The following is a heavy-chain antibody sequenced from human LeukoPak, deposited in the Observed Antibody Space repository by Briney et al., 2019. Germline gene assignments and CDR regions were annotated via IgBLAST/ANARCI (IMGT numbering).Heavy chain of an antibody. J-gene: IGHJ6*03. D-gene: IGHD6-13*01. CDR1: GGSFSGYY. CDR2: INHSGST. V-gene: IGHV4-34*01. CDR3: ARGHSSSWYLSYYYYYMDV. Sequence: SETLSLTCAVYGGSFSGYYWSWIRQPPGKGLEWIGEINHSGSTNYNPSLKSRVTISVDTSKNQFSLKLSSVTAADTAVYYCARGHSSSWYLSYYYYYMDVWGKGTTVTVSS.